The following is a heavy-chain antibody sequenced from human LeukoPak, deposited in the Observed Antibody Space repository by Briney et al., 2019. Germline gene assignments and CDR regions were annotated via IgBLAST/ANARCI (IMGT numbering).Heavy chain of an antibody. CDR1: GFTFSSYA. J-gene: IGHJ4*02. V-gene: IGHV3-23*01. Sequence: PGGSLRLSCAASGFTFSSYAMSWVRQAPGKGLEWVSAISGSGGSTYYADSVKGRFTISRDNAKNTLYLQMNSLRAEDTAVYYCARAYGSGSYYNGLDYWGQGTLVTVSS. D-gene: IGHD3-10*01. CDR2: ISGSGGST. CDR3: ARAYGSGSYYNGLDY.